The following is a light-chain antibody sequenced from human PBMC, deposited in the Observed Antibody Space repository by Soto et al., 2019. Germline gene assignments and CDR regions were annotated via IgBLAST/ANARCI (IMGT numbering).Light chain of an antibody. Sequence: DIQMTQSPSTLSASVGDRVTITCRASQRISSWLAWYQQKPGKAPKLLIYDASSLESGVPSRFSGSGSGTEFTLTISSLQPDDFATYYCQQYNSYTFGGGTKVDIK. V-gene: IGKV1-5*01. J-gene: IGKJ4*01. CDR1: QRISSW. CDR3: QQYNSYT. CDR2: DAS.